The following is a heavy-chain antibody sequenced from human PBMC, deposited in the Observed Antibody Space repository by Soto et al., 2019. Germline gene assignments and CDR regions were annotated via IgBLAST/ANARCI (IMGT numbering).Heavy chain of an antibody. V-gene: IGHV1-18*04. CDR2: ISAYNGNT. D-gene: IGHD1-26*01. Sequence: QVQLVQSGAVVKKPGASVKVSCKASGYTFTSYGISWVRQAPGQGLEWMGWISAYNGNTNYAQKLQGRVTMTTDTSTSTAYMELRSLRSDDTAVYYCARKDEPRVGATTDNWFDPWGQGTLVTVSS. CDR3: ARKDEPRVGATTDNWFDP. J-gene: IGHJ5*02. CDR1: GYTFTSYG.